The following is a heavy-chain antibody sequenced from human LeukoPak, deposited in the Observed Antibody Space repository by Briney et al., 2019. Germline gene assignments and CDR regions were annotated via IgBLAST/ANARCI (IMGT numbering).Heavy chain of an antibody. CDR1: GGSISSYY. J-gene: IGHJ5*02. CDR3: ARGGVNYKIAGP. V-gene: IGHV4-59*01. D-gene: IGHD3-10*01. Sequence: SETLSLTCTVSGGSISSYYWSWIRQPPGKGLEWIGYIYYSGSTNYNPSLKSRVAISVDTSKNQFSLKLSSVTAADTAVYYCARGGVNYKIAGPWGQGALVTVSS. CDR2: IYYSGST.